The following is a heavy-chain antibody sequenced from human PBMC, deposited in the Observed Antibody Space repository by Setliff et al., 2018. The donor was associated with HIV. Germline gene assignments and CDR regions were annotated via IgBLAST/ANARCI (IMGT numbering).Heavy chain of an antibody. CDR3: ARVSITYWYSIPTFYYYYMDV. V-gene: IGHV4-34*01. CDR2: INHSGRT. CDR1: GGSFSGYH. D-gene: IGHD2-15*01. Sequence: SETLSLTCAVYGGSFSGYHWNWIRQPPGKGLEWIGEINHSGRTNYNPSLKSRVTTSVDTSKNQFSLKLRSVTAADTAMYYCARVSITYWYSIPTFYYYYMDVWGKGTKVT. J-gene: IGHJ6*03.